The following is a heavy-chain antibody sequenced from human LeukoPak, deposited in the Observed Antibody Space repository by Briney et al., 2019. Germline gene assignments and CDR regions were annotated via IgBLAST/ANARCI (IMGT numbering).Heavy chain of an antibody. CDR2: ISGNSGSI. Sequence: GRSLRLSCAASGFTFDDYAMHWVRQAPGKGLEWVSGISGNSGSIGYADSVKGRFTISRDNAKNSLYLQMNSLRAEDTALYYCAKGATFDYWGQGTLVTVSS. CDR3: AKGATFDY. J-gene: IGHJ4*02. V-gene: IGHV3-9*01. CDR1: GFTFDDYA.